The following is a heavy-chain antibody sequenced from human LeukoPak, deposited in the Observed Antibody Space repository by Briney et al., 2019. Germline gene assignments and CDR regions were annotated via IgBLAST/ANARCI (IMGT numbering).Heavy chain of an antibody. D-gene: IGHD2-2*01. J-gene: IGHJ5*02. CDR1: GYTFTGYY. Sequence: ASVKVSCKASGYTFTGYYMHWVRQATGQGLEWMGWMNPNSGNTGYAQKFQGRVTITRNTSISTAYMELSSLRSEDTAVYYCARGVGYCSSTSCYFWFDPWGQGTLVTVSS. CDR2: MNPNSGNT. CDR3: ARGVGYCSSTSCYFWFDP. V-gene: IGHV1-8*03.